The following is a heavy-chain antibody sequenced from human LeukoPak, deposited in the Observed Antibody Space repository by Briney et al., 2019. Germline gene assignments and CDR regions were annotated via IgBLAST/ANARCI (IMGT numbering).Heavy chain of an antibody. CDR2: INHSVRT. J-gene: IGHJ4*02. CDR3: AREVPSYYVESGFDY. D-gene: IGHD1-26*01. Sequence: PSETLSLTCAVYGGSFSGYYWSWIRHPPGKGLEWIGEINHSVRTNYNPSLKSRVTISVDTSKNQFSLKLSSVTAADTAVYYCAREVPSYYVESGFDYWGQGTMVTVSS. V-gene: IGHV4-34*01. CDR1: GGSFSGYY.